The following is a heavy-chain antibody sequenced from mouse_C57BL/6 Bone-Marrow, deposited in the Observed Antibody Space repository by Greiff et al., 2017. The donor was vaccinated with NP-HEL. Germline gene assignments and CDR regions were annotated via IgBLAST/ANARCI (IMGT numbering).Heavy chain of an antibody. CDR2: ILPGSGST. D-gene: IGHD1-1*01. J-gene: IGHJ2*01. V-gene: IGHV1-9*01. CDR3: ASRYYYGSSHFDY. CDR1: GYTFTGYW. Sequence: QVTLKVSGAELMKPGASVKLSCKATGYTFTGYWIEWVKQRPGHGLEWIGEILPGSGSTNYNEKFKGKATFTADTSSNTAYMQLSSLTTEDSAIYYCASRYYYGSSHFDYWGQGTTLTVSS.